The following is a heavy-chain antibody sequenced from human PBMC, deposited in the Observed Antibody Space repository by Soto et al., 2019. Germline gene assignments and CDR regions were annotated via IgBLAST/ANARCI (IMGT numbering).Heavy chain of an antibody. D-gene: IGHD3-3*02. V-gene: IGHV4-31*11. CDR2: IYYSGST. J-gene: IGHJ4*02. Sequence: QVQLQESGAGLVNPSQTLLLTSAVAGGYISSGGYYWSWIRQHPGKGLEWLGKIYYSGSTYYSPSLKSRVTISVDTSKQQFSLKLSSVAAADTAVYYCAREPLAWGQGTLVTVSS. CDR3: AREPLA. CDR1: GGYISSGGYY.